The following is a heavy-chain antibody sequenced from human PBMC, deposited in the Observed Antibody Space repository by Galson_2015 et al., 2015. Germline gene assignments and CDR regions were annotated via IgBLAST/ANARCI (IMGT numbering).Heavy chain of an antibody. D-gene: IGHD6-6*01. CDR2: ISYDGSNK. V-gene: IGHV3-30-3*01. Sequence: SLRLSCAASGFTFSSYAMHWVRQAPGKGLEWVAVISYDGSNKFYADSVKGRFTISRDSSKNTLYLQMNSLRPEDTALYYCARVGGDIAARTWGYLDYWGQGTLVTVSS. CDR1: GFTFSSYA. CDR3: ARVGGDIAARTWGYLDY. J-gene: IGHJ4*02.